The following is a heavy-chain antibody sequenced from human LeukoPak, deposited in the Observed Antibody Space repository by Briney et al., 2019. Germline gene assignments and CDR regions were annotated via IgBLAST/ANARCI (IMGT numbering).Heavy chain of an antibody. D-gene: IGHD7-27*01. CDR1: GYTLTELS. V-gene: IGHV1-24*01. J-gene: IGHJ2*01. CDR2: FDPEDGET. CDR3: ARGPAGVGYFDL. Sequence: ASVKVSCKVSGYTLTELSMHWVRQAPGKGLEWMGGFDPEDGETIYAQKFQGRVTMTEDTSTDTAYMELSSLRSEDTAVYYCARGPAGVGYFDLWGRGTLVTVSS.